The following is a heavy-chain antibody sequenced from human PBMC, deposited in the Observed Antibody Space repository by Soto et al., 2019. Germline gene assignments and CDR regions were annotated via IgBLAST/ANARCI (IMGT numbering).Heavy chain of an antibody. J-gene: IGHJ4*02. CDR1: GYTLTELS. CDR3: ATYVPIAVAEYYFDY. V-gene: IGHV1-24*01. D-gene: IGHD6-19*01. CDR2: FDPEDGET. Sequence: ASVKVSCKVSGYTLTELSMHWVRQAPGKGLEWMGGFDPEDGETIYAQKFQGRVTMTEDTSTDTAYMELSSLRSEDTAVYYCATYVPIAVAEYYFDYWGQGTLVTVLL.